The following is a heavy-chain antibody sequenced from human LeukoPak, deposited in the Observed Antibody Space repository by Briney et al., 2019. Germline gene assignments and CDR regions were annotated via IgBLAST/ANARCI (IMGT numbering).Heavy chain of an antibody. J-gene: IGHJ4*02. CDR1: GVSSSSGGYS. V-gene: IGHV4-30-2*01. CDR3: ARVGSSGSGVFDY. D-gene: IGHD6-19*01. Sequence: ASETLSLTCEGSGVSSSSGGYSWSWIRQPPGKGLECIGYFYHSGSTYYNPSLKSRVTISVDRSRNQFSLKLSSVTAADTAVYYCARVGSSGSGVFDYWGQGTLVTVSS. CDR2: FYHSGST.